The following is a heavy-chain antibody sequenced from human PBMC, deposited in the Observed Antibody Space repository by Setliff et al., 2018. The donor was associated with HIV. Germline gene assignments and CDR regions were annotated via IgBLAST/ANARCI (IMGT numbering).Heavy chain of an antibody. V-gene: IGHV4-38-2*02. D-gene: IGHD2-8*01. CDR2: ISYSGST. Sequence: SETLSLTCGVSGDSITGSFYWAWIRQPPGKGLEWIGSISYSGSTNHNPSLKNRVTISVDTSKNQFSLKLSSVTAADTAVYYCARDAPTVYANGWFDPWGQGTLVTVSS. CDR3: ARDAPTVYANGWFDP. J-gene: IGHJ5*02. CDR1: GDSITGSFY.